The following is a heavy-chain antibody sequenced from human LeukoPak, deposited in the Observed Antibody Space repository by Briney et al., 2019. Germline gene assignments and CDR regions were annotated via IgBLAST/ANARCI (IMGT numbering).Heavy chain of an antibody. Sequence: PSETLSLTCTVSGGSISSYYWSWVRQPPGKGLEWIGYIYYSGSTNYNPSLKSRVTISVDTSKNQFSLKLSSVTAADTAVYYCARGRYGDYDDYWGQGTLSPSPQ. V-gene: IGHV4-59*01. CDR1: GGSISSYY. J-gene: IGHJ4*02. D-gene: IGHD4-17*01. CDR3: ARGRYGDYDDY. CDR2: IYYSGST.